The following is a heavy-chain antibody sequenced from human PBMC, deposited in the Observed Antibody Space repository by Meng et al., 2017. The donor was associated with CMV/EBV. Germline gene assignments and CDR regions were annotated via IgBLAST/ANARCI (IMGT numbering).Heavy chain of an antibody. D-gene: IGHD3-22*01. CDR2: ISWNSGSI. CDR1: GFTFDDYA. Sequence: GGSLRLSCAASGFTFDDYAMHWVRQAPGKGLEWVSGISWNSGSIGYADSVKGRFTISRDNAKNPLYLQMNSLRAEDMALYYCAKDMIVGGMDVWGQGTTVTVSS. CDR3: AKDMIVGGMDV. J-gene: IGHJ6*02. V-gene: IGHV3-9*03.